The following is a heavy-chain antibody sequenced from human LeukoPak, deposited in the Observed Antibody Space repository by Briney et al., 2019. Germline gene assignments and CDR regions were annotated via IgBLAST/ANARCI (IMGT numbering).Heavy chain of an antibody. CDR1: GFTFSSYW. J-gene: IGHJ4*02. CDR2: INSDGSNT. V-gene: IGHV3-74*01. CDR3: ARDTSGYTFDD. Sequence: PGGSLRLSCAASGFTFSSYWMHWVRQVPGKGLVWVSRINSDGSNTRYADSVKGRFTISRDNAKNTLYLQMNSLRAEDTAVYYCARDTSGYTFDDWGQGTLVTVSS. D-gene: IGHD5-18*01.